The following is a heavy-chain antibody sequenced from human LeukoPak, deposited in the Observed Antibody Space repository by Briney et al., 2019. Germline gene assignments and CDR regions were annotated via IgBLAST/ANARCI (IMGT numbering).Heavy chain of an antibody. CDR2: INPSGGST. V-gene: IGHV1-46*01. CDR1: GYTFTRYY. CDR3: ARGGETGTIDY. J-gene: IGHJ4*02. D-gene: IGHD1-7*01. Sequence: AASVKVSCEASGYTFTRYYMHWVRQAPGQGLEWMGIINPSGGSTSYAQKFQGRVTMTRDTSTSTVYMELSSLRSEDTAVYYCARGGETGTIDYWGQGTLVTVSS.